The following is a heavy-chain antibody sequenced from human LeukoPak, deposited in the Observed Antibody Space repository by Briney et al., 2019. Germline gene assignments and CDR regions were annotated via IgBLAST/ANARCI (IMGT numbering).Heavy chain of an antibody. CDR1: GFTFSSYS. CDR3: ARAHCTNGVCYTMPLDY. V-gene: IGHV3-21*01. J-gene: IGHJ4*02. CDR2: ISSSSSYI. Sequence: GGSLRLSCAASGFTFSSYSMNWVRQAPGKGLEWVSSISSSSSYIYYADSVKGRFTISRDNAKNSLYLQMNSLRAEDTAVYYCARAHCTNGVCYTMPLDYRGQGTLVTVSS. D-gene: IGHD2-8*01.